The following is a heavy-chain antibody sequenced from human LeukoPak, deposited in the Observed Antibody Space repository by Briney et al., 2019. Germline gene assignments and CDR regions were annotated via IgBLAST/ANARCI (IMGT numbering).Heavy chain of an antibody. V-gene: IGHV5-51*01. Sequence: GESLKISCKGSGYSFTSYWIGWVRQMPGKGLEWMGIIYPGDSDTRYSPSFQGQVTISADKSISTAYLQWSSLKASDTAMYYCARHTMTTVTTTVYYYYMDVWGKGTTVTVSS. CDR3: ARHTMTTVTTTVYYYYMDV. J-gene: IGHJ6*03. CDR1: GYSFTSYW. D-gene: IGHD4-17*01. CDR2: IYPGDSDT.